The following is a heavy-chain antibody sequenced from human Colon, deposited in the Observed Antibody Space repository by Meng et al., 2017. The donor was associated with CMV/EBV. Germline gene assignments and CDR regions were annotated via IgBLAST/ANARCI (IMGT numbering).Heavy chain of an antibody. D-gene: IGHD6-6*01. CDR1: GFPLSDYY. CDR2: ISTSGSTV. V-gene: IGHV3-11*01. CDR3: AREGRKAADI. Sequence: GESLKISCTASGFPLSDYYIMWIRQAPGKGLEYVAYISTSGSTVYYADSVKGRFTMSRDNARKSLYLQMNSLRAEDTAIYYCAREGRKAADIWGQGTLVTVSS. J-gene: IGHJ4*02.